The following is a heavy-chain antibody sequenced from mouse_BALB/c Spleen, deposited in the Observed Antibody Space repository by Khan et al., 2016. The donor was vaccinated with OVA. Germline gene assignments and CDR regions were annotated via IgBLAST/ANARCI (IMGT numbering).Heavy chain of an antibody. D-gene: IGHD1-3*01. J-gene: IGHJ4*01. CDR1: GYTFTNYG. V-gene: IGHV9-3-1*01. CDR2: IYTYTGEP. Sequence: QIQLVQSGPELKKPGETVKISCKASGYTFTNYGMNWVKQAPGKGLKWMGWIYTYTGEPTYADDFKGRFAFSLESSASTAYLQINTLTNEDTATYFIKKSSGRAIDYWGQGTSVTVSS. CDR3: KKSSGRAIDY.